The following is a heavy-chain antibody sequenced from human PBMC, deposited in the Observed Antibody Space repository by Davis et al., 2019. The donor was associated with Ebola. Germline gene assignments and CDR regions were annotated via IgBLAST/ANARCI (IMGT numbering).Heavy chain of an antibody. CDR2: IIPIFGTA. CDR3: ARSSGGSYAVYYFDY. Sequence: SVKVSCKASGGTFSSYAISWVRQAPGQGLEWMGGIIPIFGTANYAQKFQGRVTITADESTSTAYMELSSLRSEDTAVYYCARSSGGSYAVYYFDYWGQGTLVTVSS. J-gene: IGHJ4*02. D-gene: IGHD2-15*01. CDR1: GGTFSSYA. V-gene: IGHV1-69*13.